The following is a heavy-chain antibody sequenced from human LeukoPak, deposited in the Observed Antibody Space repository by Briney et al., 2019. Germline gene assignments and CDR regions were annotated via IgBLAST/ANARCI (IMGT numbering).Heavy chain of an antibody. J-gene: IGHJ5*02. CDR3: AKVSGWFGELRDWFDP. V-gene: IGHV3-23*01. D-gene: IGHD3-10*01. CDR1: GFPFSSHW. Sequence: PGGSLRLSCAASGFPFSSHWMHWVRQAPGKGLVWVSAISGSGGSTYYADSVKGRFTISRDNSKNTLYLQMNSLRAEDTAVYYCAKVSGWFGELRDWFDPWGQGTLVTVSS. CDR2: ISGSGGST.